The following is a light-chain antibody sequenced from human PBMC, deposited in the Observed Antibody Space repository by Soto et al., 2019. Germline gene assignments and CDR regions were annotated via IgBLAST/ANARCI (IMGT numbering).Light chain of an antibody. Sequence: EIVLTQSPATLSWSPGERATLSCRARQSVSRYLAWYQQKPGQAPRLLIYDASNRATGIPARFSGSGSGTDFTLTISSREPEDFAVYYCQQRSNWPLTFGPGTKVDIK. CDR2: DAS. CDR3: QQRSNWPLT. J-gene: IGKJ3*01. CDR1: QSVSRY. V-gene: IGKV3-11*01.